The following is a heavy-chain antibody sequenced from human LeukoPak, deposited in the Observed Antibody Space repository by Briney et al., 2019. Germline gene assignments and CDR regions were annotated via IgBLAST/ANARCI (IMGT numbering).Heavy chain of an antibody. D-gene: IGHD3-10*01. J-gene: IGHJ4*02. CDR1: GGTFSSYA. Sequence: SVKVSCKASGGTFSSYAISWVRQAPGQGLGWMGGIIPIFGTANYAQKFQGRVTITADESTSTAYMELSSLRSEDTAVYYCARAWTVGSYFDYWGQGTLVTVSS. CDR2: IIPIFGTA. V-gene: IGHV1-69*13. CDR3: ARAWTVGSYFDY.